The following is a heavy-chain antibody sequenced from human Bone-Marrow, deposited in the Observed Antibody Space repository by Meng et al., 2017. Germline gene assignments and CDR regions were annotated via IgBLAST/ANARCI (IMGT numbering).Heavy chain of an antibody. CDR1: GFTFSSYA. J-gene: IGHJ4*02. CDR3: ARVHFDY. CDR2: ISYDGSNK. Sequence: QVQLVESGGGVVQPGRSLRLSCAASGFTFSSYAMHWVRQAPGKGLEWVAVISYDGSNKYYADSVKGRFTISRDNSKNTLYLQMSSLRAEDTAVYYCARVHFDYWGQGTLVTVSS. V-gene: IGHV3-30*15.